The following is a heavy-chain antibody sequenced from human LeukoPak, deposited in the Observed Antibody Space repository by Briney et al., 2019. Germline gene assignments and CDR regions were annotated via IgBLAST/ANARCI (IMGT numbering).Heavy chain of an antibody. CDR1: GGSISSGSYY. CDR3: AREELTGFGWFDP. CDR2: IYTSGST. V-gene: IGHV4-61*02. J-gene: IGHJ5*02. Sequence: PSQTLSLTCTVSGGSISSGSYYWGWVRQPAGRGLEWIGRIYTSGSTNYNPSLKSRVTISVDTSKNQFSLKLSSVTAADTAVYYCAREELTGFGWFDPWGQGTLVTVSS. D-gene: IGHD3-16*01.